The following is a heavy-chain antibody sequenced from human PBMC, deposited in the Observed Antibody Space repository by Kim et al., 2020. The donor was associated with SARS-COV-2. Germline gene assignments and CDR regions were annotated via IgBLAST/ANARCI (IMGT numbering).Heavy chain of an antibody. Sequence: SETLSLTCTVSGGSVNSGGYSWSWIRQAPGKGLEWIGYIYHSGSTYYHPSLKSRATISVDRSKNQFSLELSSVTAADTAVYFCARVFGVVMGPFDYWGQGTLVTVSS. V-gene: IGHV4-30-2*01. CDR3: ARVFGVVMGPFDY. CDR1: GGSVNSGGYS. D-gene: IGHD3-3*01. CDR2: IYHSGST. J-gene: IGHJ4*02.